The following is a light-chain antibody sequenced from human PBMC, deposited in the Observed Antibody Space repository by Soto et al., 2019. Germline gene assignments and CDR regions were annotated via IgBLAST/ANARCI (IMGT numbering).Light chain of an antibody. V-gene: IGKV3-15*01. CDR1: QSVSSN. J-gene: IGKJ1*01. CDR2: GAS. Sequence: EIVITQSPATRSVSPGERATLSCRASQSVSSNLACYQQKPGQAPRLLIYGASTRSTGIPARFSGSGSGTEFTLTISRXEPEDFAVYYCQQYGSSPRTFGQGTKVDIK. CDR3: QQYGSSPRT.